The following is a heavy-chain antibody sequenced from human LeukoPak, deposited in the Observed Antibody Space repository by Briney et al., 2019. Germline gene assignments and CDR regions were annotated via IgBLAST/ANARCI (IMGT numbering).Heavy chain of an antibody. V-gene: IGHV4-34*01. J-gene: IGHJ4*02. CDR1: GGSFSGYY. CDR3: ARAVPWVADYYFDY. D-gene: IGHD2-2*01. Sequence: SETLSLTCAVYGGSFSGYYWGWIRQPPGKGLEWIGNIYYSGSSYYNPSLKSRVTISVDTSNNQFSLKLSSVTAADTAMYYCARAVPWVADYYFDYWGQGTLVTVSS. CDR2: IYYSGSS.